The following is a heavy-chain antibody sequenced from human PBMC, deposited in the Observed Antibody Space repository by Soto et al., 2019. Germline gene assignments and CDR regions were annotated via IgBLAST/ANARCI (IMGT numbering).Heavy chain of an antibody. V-gene: IGHV1-46*03. CDR2: LNPSADST. J-gene: IGHJ4*02. CDR3: ASTVYGDSVPFDS. Sequence: QVQLVQSGAEVKKPGASVKVSCKTSGYTFTSYYMHWVRQAPGQGLEWMGILNPSADSTTYAQKFQGRITMTRDTSTSTVYMDLSSLRSEDTAVYYCASTVYGDSVPFDSWGQGTLVTVSS. CDR1: GYTFTSYY. D-gene: IGHD4-17*01.